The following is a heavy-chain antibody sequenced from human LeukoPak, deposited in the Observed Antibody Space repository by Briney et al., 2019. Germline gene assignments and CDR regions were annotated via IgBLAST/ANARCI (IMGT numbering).Heavy chain of an antibody. V-gene: IGHV4-34*09. CDR2: IYHSGTT. Sequence: SETLSLTCAVYGGSFSGYYWSWIRQPPGKGLEWIGYIYHSGTTYYNPSLKSRVTISVDTSKNQFSLKLSSVTAADTAVYYCARDSSGYYWFDPWGQGTLVTVSS. CDR1: GGSFSGYY. J-gene: IGHJ5*02. CDR3: ARDSSGYYWFDP. D-gene: IGHD3-22*01.